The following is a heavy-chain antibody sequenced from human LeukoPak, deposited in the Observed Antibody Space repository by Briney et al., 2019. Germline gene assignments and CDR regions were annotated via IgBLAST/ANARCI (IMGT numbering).Heavy chain of an antibody. J-gene: IGHJ6*03. D-gene: IGHD6-19*01. Sequence: ASVKVSCEASGYTFTSYDINWVRQATGQGLEWMGWMNPNSGNTGYAQKFQGRVTMTRNTSISTAYMELSSLRSEDTAVYYCARGWSVAGSDYYYYMDVWGKGTTVTVSS. CDR1: GYTFTSYD. CDR3: ARGWSVAGSDYYYYMDV. CDR2: MNPNSGNT. V-gene: IGHV1-8*01.